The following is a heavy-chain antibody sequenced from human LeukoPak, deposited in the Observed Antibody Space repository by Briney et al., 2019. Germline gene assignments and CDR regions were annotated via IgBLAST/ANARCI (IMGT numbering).Heavy chain of an antibody. CDR3: ARGRNWFDP. V-gene: IGHV4-59*11. J-gene: IGHJ5*02. CDR1: GGSISSHY. Sequence: PSETLTLTCTASGGSISSHYWTWIRQPPGKGLEWIGYIYYRGGTNYNPSLQSRVTISVDTSKNQFSLKVSSVTAADTAVYYCARGRNWFDPWGQGTPVTVSS. CDR2: IYYRGGT.